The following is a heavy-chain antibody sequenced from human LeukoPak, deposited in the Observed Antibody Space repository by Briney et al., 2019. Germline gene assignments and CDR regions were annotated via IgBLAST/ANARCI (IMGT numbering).Heavy chain of an antibody. CDR3: AKDMGSGSPRDYGMDV. V-gene: IGHV3-7*03. CDR2: IKQDGSEK. CDR1: GFTFSSYW. J-gene: IGHJ6*02. Sequence: PGGSLRLSCAASGFTFSSYWMSWVRQAPGKGLEWVANIKQDGSEKYYVDSVKGRFTISRDNSKNTLYLQMNSLRAEDTAVYYCAKDMGSGSPRDYGMDVWGQGTTVTVSS. D-gene: IGHD3-10*01.